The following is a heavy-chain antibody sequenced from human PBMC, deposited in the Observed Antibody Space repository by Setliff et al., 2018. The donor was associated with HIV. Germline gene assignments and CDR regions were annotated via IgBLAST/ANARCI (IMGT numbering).Heavy chain of an antibody. CDR2: INSDGSST. CDR1: GFTSSSYW. D-gene: IGHD7-27*01. V-gene: IGHV3-74*01. J-gene: IGHJ3*02. Sequence: GGSLRLSCAASGFTSSSYWMHWVRQAPGKGLVWVSRINSDGSSTGYADSVKGRFTISRDNAKNTLYLHMNSLRAEDTAVYFCARELPGPPGALDIWGHGTMVTVSS. CDR3: ARELPGPPGALDI.